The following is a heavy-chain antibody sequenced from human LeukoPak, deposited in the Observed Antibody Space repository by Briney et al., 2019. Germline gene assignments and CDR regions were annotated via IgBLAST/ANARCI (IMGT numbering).Heavy chain of an antibody. J-gene: IGHJ6*03. CDR3: ARGTTMVRGSNYYYYMDV. V-gene: IGHV1-46*01. CDR1: GYTFTSYY. Sequence: GASVKVSCKASGYTFTSYYMHWVRQAPGQGLEWMGIINPSGGSTSYAQKFQGRVTMTRDTSTSTVYMELSSLRSEDTAVYYCARGTTMVRGSNYYYYMDVWGKGTTVTVSS. CDR2: INPSGGST. D-gene: IGHD3-10*01.